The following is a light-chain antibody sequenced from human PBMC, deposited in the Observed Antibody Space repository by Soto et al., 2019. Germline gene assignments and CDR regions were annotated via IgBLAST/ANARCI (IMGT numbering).Light chain of an antibody. V-gene: IGLV2-14*03. CDR3: ISYTTISTYV. J-gene: IGLJ1*01. CDR1: SSDVGSYNY. Sequence: QSVLTQPASVSGSPGQSIAISCTGTSSDVGSYNYVSWYQHHPGKAPKVMIYDVSSRPSGVSNRFSGSKSGNTASLTISGLQAEDEADYYCISYTTISTYVFGTGTKVPS. CDR2: DVS.